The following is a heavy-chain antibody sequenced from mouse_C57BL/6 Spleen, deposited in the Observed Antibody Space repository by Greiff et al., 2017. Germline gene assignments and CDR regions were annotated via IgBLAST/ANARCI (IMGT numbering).Heavy chain of an antibody. CDR2: ISSGGSYT. V-gene: IGHV5-6*01. J-gene: IGHJ3*01. CDR1: GFTFSSYG. D-gene: IGHD1-1*01. Sequence: EVKLMESGGDLVKPGGSLKLSCAASGFTFSSYGMSWVRQTPDKRLEWVATISSGGSYTYYPDSVKGRFTISRDNAKNTLYLQMSSLKSEDTAMYYCAKGSSYVWFAYWGKGTLVTVSA. CDR3: AKGSSYVWFAY.